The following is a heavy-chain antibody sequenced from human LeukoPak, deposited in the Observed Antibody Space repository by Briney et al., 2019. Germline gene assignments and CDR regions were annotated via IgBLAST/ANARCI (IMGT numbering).Heavy chain of an antibody. V-gene: IGHV4-61*02. CDR2: VYFSGST. CDR3: ARGPIIAGGSLFHY. D-gene: IGHD1-26*01. Sequence: SETLSLTCTVSGGSLGGGRFYWSWIRQSAGKGLEWIGRVYFSGSTNYNSSLKSRATISVDMARNQFSLKLTSVTAADTAVYYCARGPIIAGGSLFHYWGQGTLITVSS. J-gene: IGHJ4*02. CDR1: GGSLGGGRFY.